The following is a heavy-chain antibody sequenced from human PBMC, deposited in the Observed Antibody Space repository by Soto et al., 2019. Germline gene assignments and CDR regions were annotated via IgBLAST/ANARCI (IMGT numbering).Heavy chain of an antibody. V-gene: IGHV3-30*18. CDR1: GFTFSSYG. J-gene: IGHJ6*02. CDR2: ISYDGSNK. D-gene: IGHD4-17*01. CDR3: AKDSLAPAPGYGDYGYYYYGMDV. Sequence: HPGGSLRLSCAASGFTFSSYGMHWVRQAPGKGLEWVAVISYDGSNKYYADSVKGRFTISRDNSKNTLYLQMNSLRAEDTAVYYCAKDSLAPAPGYGDYGYYYYGMDVWGQGTTVTVSS.